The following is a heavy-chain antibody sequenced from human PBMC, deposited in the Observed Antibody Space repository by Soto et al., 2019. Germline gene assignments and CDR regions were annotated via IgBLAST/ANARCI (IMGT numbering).Heavy chain of an antibody. CDR3: ARAGDSSGYYYYFDY. J-gene: IGHJ4*02. V-gene: IGHV4-31*11. CDR2: IYYSGST. Sequence: SETLSLTCAVSGGSISSGGYYWSWIRQHPGKGLEWIGYIYYSGSTYYNPSLKSRVTISVDTSKNQFSLKLSSVTAADTAVYYCARAGDSSGYYYYFDYWGQGTLVTVSS. CDR1: GGSISSGGYY. D-gene: IGHD3-22*01.